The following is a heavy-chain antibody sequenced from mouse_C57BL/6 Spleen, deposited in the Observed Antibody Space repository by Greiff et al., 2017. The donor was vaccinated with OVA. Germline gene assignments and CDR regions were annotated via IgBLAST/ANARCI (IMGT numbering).Heavy chain of an antibody. CDR2: ILPSIGRT. Sequence: QVQLQQSGSELRSPGSSVKLSCKDFDSEVFPIAYMSWVRQKPGHGFEWIGGILPSIGRTIYGEKFEDKATLDADTRTNTAELKRNSLESADSAIYSSARRNTTANWYFEGWGTGTTVTVAS. V-gene: IGHV15-2*01. CDR3: ARRNTTANWYFEG. J-gene: IGHJ1*03. D-gene: IGHD1-2*01. CDR1: DSEVFPIAY.